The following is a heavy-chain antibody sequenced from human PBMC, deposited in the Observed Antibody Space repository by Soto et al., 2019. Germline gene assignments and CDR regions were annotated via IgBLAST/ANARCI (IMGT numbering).Heavy chain of an antibody. J-gene: IGHJ6*02. CDR3: ARYSRTTGSFYYYYGMDV. CDR1: GGTFSSYA. D-gene: IGHD2-2*01. V-gene: IGHV1-69*06. CDR2: IIPIFGTA. Sequence: SVKVSCKASGGTFSSYAISWVRQAPGQGLEWMGGIIPIFGTANYAQKFQGRVTITADKSTSTAYMELSSLRSEDTAVYYCARYSRTTGSFYYYYGMDVWGQGTTVTVSS.